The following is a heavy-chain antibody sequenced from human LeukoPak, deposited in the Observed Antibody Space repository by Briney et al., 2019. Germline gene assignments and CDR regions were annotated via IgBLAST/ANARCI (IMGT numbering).Heavy chain of an antibody. J-gene: IGHJ4*02. CDR3: ARQLPFDY. CDR1: GGSISSGSYY. CDR2: IYYSGNT. D-gene: IGHD1-26*01. Sequence: PSEALSLTCTVSGGSISSGSYYWGWIRQPPGKGLEWIGSIYYSGNTYYNPSLKSRVTISVDTSRNQFSLRLSSVTAADTAVYYCARQLPFDYWGQGTLVTVSS. V-gene: IGHV4-39*01.